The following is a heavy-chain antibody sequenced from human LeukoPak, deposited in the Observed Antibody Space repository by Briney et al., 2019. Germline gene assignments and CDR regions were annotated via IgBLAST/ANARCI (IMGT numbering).Heavy chain of an antibody. D-gene: IGHD3-10*01. CDR3: ARSRLGRLSHPKHSEYFQH. V-gene: IGHV1-69*05. CDR1: GGSCSSYA. J-gene: IGHJ1*01. Sequence: GASVKVSCKASGGSCSSYAINWVRQAPGQGLEWMGGIIPIFGTANYAQKFQGRVTITTDESTSTAYMELSSLRSEDTAVYYCARSRLGRLSHPKHSEYFQHWGQGTLVTVSS. CDR2: IIPIFGTA.